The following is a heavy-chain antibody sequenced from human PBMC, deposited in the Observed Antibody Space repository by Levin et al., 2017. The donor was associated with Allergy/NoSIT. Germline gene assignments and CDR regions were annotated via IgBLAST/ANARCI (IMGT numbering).Heavy chain of an antibody. CDR3: ARGGVWWLPRDY. Sequence: LSQTLSLPCPVSGGSITNYYWSWIRQPPGKGLEWIGYIFYSGSTNYNPSLESRVTISVDTSKNQFSLRLSSVTAADTAIYYCARGGVWWLPRDYWGQGILVTVSS. CDR1: GGSITNYY. V-gene: IGHV4-59*01. CDR2: IFYSGST. J-gene: IGHJ4*02. D-gene: IGHD2-15*01.